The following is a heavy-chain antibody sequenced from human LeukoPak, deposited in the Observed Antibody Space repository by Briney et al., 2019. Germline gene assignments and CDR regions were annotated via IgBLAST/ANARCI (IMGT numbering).Heavy chain of an antibody. CDR3: ARDPGGWSFDY. J-gene: IGHJ4*02. D-gene: IGHD1-14*01. Sequence: GGSLRLSCAASGFTFSSNGMHWVRKAPGKGLEWVAFIWYDGSNKYYAHSVKGRFVISRDNSKNTLYLQMNSLRAEDTALYYCARDPGGWSFDYWGQGTLVTVSS. CDR2: IWYDGSNK. V-gene: IGHV3-33*01. CDR1: GFTFSSNG.